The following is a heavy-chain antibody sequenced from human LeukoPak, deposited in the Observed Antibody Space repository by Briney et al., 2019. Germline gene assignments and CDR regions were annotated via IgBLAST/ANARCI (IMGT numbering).Heavy chain of an antibody. CDR2: MNPNSGNT. CDR3: VRRADDYDSSCYVH. V-gene: IGHV1-8*01. J-gene: IGHJ1*01. Sequence: ASVKVSCKASGYTFTSYDINWVRQATGQGLEWMGWMNPNSGNTGYAQKFQGRVTMTRSTSINTAYMGLSSLRSEDTAVYYCVRRADDYDSSCYVHWGQGTLVTVSS. D-gene: IGHD3-22*01. CDR1: GYTFTSYD.